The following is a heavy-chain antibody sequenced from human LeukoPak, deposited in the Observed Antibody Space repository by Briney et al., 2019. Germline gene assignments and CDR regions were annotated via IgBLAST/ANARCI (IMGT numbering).Heavy chain of an antibody. Sequence: SETLSLTCTVSGGSISSYYWSWIRQPPGKGLEWIGYIYYSGSTKYNPSLKSRVTISVDTSKNQFSLKLNSVTAADTAVYYCARHAGTTGYYFDSWGQGTLVTASS. CDR2: IYYSGST. CDR1: GGSISSYY. D-gene: IGHD1-1*01. CDR3: ARHAGTTGYYFDS. V-gene: IGHV4-59*08. J-gene: IGHJ4*02.